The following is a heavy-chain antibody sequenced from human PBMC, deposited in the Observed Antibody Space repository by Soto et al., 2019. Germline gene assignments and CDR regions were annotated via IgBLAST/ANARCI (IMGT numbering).Heavy chain of an antibody. D-gene: IGHD6-19*01. CDR3: ARLYSSGWYGPGRY. J-gene: IGHJ4*02. CDR1: GFTFDDYG. Sequence: PGGSLRLSCAASGFTFDDYGMSWAGQAPGKGLEWVSGINWNGGSTGYADSVKGRFTISRDNAKNSLYLQMNSLRAEDTALYYCARLYSSGWYGPGRYWGQGTLVTVSS. CDR2: INWNGGST. V-gene: IGHV3-20*04.